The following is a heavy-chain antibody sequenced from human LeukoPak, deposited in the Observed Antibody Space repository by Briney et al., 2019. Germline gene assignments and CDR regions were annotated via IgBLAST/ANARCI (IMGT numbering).Heavy chain of an antibody. J-gene: IGHJ4*02. CDR3: AKNYYDSSGHYFWDY. V-gene: IGHV3-23*01. CDR1: GFTFSSYA. D-gene: IGHD3-22*01. Sequence: GGSLRLSCAASGFTFSSYAMSWVRQAPGKGLEWVSAISGSGGSAYYADSVKGLFTISRDNSKNTLYLQMNSLRAEDTAVYYCAKNYYDSSGHYFWDYWGQGTLVTVSS. CDR2: ISGSGGSA.